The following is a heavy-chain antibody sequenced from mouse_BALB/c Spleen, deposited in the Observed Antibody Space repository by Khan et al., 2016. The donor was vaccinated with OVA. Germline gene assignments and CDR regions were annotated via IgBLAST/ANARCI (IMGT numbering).Heavy chain of an antibody. CDR2: IDPKTGVT. J-gene: IGHJ3*01. Sequence: QVQLKESGAELVRPGASVTLSCKASGYTFPDYELHWVKQTPVHGLEWIGVIDPKTGVTAYNQKFKGKATLTADKSSSTAYMELRSVTSEESAVYYCTRSTFAYWGQGTLVTVSA. V-gene: IGHV1-15*01. CDR1: GYTFPDYE. CDR3: TRSTFAY.